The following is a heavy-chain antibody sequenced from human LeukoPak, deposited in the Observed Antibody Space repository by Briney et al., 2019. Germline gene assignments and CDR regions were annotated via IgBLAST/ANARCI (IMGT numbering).Heavy chain of an antibody. Sequence: SETLSLTCTVSSGSIISYYWSWIRQPPGKGLEWIGYIYYSGSTNYNPSLKSRVTISVDTSKNQFSLKLSSVTAADTAVYYCARDFNPSCGDNCYLDAFDIWGQGTMVTVSS. J-gene: IGHJ3*02. V-gene: IGHV4-59*01. D-gene: IGHD2-21*01. CDR3: ARDFNPSCGDNCYLDAFDI. CDR1: SGSIISYY. CDR2: IYYSGST.